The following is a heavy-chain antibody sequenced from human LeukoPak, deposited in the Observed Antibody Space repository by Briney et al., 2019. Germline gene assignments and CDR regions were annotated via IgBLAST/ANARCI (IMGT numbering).Heavy chain of an antibody. Sequence: GASVKVCCKASGYTFSDYYMNWVRQAPGQGLECMGWLNPNSGGTNFAQKFQGRVTMTRDTSITTAYMELSSLRSDDTAVYYCARVSCTGTSCNLYLDYWGQGTLVTVSS. J-gene: IGHJ4*02. D-gene: IGHD2-2*01. V-gene: IGHV1-2*02. CDR3: ARVSCTGTSCNLYLDY. CDR2: LNPNSGGT. CDR1: GYTFSDYY.